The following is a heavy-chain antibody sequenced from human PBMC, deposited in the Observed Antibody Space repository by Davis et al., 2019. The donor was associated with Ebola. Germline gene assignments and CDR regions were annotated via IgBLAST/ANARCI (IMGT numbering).Heavy chain of an antibody. V-gene: IGHV4-34*01. CDR1: GGSFNGYY. CDR2: INHSGTT. J-gene: IGHJ6*03. D-gene: IGHD3-3*01. CDR3: AIIVRFLEWLSPRVDYYMDV. Sequence: SETLSLTCAVYGGSFNGYYWSWIRQPPGRGLEWIGGINHSGTTNYNPSLKSRVTISVDTSKNQFSLKLSSLTAADTAVYYCAIIVRFLEWLSPRVDYYMDVWGKGTTVTVSS.